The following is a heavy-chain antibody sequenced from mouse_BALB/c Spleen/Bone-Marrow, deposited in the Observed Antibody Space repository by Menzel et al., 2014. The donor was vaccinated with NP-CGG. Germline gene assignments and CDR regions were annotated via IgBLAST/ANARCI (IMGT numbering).Heavy chain of an antibody. J-gene: IGHJ4*01. CDR1: GFTFXSYT. V-gene: IGHV5-9*03. D-gene: IGHD1-1*01. CDR2: ISSGGGNT. CDR3: ARPAYYYGSNYAMDY. Sequence: EVQLVESGGGLVKPGGSLKLSCAASGFTFXSYTMSWVRQTPEKRLEWVATISSGGGNTYYPDSVKGRFTISRDNAKNNLYLQMSSLRSEDTALYYCARPAYYYGSNYAMDYWGQGISVTVSS.